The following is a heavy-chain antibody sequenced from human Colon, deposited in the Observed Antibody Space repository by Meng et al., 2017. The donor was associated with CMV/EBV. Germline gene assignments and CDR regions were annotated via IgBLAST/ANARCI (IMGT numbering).Heavy chain of an antibody. CDR2: IDSGSSHT. V-gene: IGHV3-21*06. D-gene: IGHD1-26*01. Sequence: SCAASGFTEFMFNNYWMTWVRQAPGKGLQWVSSIDSGSSHTYYADSVKGRFSISRDNAKNSLFLEMNSLRAEDTAIYYCERGGSVPFWGQGTLVTVSS. J-gene: IGHJ4*02. CDR3: ERGGSVPF. CDR1: GFTEFMFNNYW.